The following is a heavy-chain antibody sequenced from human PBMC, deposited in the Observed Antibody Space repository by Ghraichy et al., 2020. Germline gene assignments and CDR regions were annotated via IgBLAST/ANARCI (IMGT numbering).Heavy chain of an antibody. V-gene: IGHV3-23*01. J-gene: IGHJ4*02. CDR3: AKEGYCGGDCYSGRFDY. D-gene: IGHD2-21*02. CDR2: ISGSGGST. Sequence: GGSLRLSCAASGFTFSSYAMSWVRQAPGKGLEWVSAISGSGGSTYYADSVKGRFTISRDNSKNTLYLQMNSLRAEDTAVYYCAKEGYCGGDCYSGRFDYWGQGTLVTVSS. CDR1: GFTFSSYA.